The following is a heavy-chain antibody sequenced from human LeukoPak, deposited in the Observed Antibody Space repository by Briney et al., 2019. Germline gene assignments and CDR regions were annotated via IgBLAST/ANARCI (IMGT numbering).Heavy chain of an antibody. D-gene: IGHD3-16*02. V-gene: IGHV3-23*01. CDR1: GLTFRTYA. J-gene: IGHJ4*02. Sequence: GGSLRLSCAASGLTFRTYAMSWVRQAPGKGLEWVSSISDSGGYTFYADSVKGRFTISRDNSKNTVYSQMNSLRAEDTAVYYCAKGGSYRSQPYFDYWGQGTPVTVSS. CDR3: AKGGSYRSQPYFDY. CDR2: ISDSGGYT.